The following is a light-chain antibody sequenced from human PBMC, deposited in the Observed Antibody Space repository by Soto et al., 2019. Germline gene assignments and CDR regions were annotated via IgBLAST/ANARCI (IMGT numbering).Light chain of an antibody. CDR2: DAS. Sequence: DIQMTQSPSTLSASVGDRVTITCRASQSISNWLAWYQQKPGKAPKLLIYDASSLESGVPSRFSGSGSGTEITLTNSRLQPEYFANYYRQPDKSYSTVGQGTKVEIK. J-gene: IGKJ1*01. CDR3: QPDKSYST. CDR1: QSISNW. V-gene: IGKV1-5*01.